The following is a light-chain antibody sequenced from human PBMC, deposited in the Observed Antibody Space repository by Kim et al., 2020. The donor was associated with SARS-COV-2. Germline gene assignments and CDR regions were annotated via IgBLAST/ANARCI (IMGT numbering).Light chain of an antibody. V-gene: IGKV1-27*01. Sequence: DIRMTQSPSSLSAFVGDRVTITCRASQGISNSLAWYQQKPGTPPKLLIXAASTLQSGVPSRFSGSGSGTDFTLTISSLXPEDVATYYCQXYRSAPFTFGQGXKLXI. CDR1: QGISNS. CDR3: QXYRSAPFT. J-gene: IGKJ2*01. CDR2: AAS.